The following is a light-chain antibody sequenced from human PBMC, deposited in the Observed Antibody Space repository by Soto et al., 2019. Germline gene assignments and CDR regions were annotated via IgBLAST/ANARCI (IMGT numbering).Light chain of an antibody. CDR3: SSYAGSNIVV. CDR1: SSDVGGYNF. V-gene: IGLV2-8*01. Sequence: QSALTQPPSVSGSPGQSVTISCTGTSSDVGGYNFVSWYQQHPGKAPKLMIYEVSERPSGVPDRFSGSKSGNTASLTVSGLQAEDEADYYCSSYAGSNIVVFGGGNKLTVL. CDR2: EVS. J-gene: IGLJ2*01.